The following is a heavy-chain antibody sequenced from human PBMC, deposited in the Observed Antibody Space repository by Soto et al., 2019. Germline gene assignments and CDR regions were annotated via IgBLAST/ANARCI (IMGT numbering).Heavy chain of an antibody. CDR1: GYSFTSYW. Sequence: PGESLKISCKGSGYSFTSYWIGWVRQMPGKGLEWMGIIYPGDSDTRYSPSFQGQVTISADKSISAAYLQWSSLKASDTAMYYCARRSVTTLYYYGMDVWGQGTTVTVSS. V-gene: IGHV5-51*01. CDR3: ARRSVTTLYYYGMDV. J-gene: IGHJ6*02. D-gene: IGHD4-17*01. CDR2: IYPGDSDT.